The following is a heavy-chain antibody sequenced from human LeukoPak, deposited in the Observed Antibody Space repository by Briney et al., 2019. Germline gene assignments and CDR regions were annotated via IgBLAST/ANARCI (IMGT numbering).Heavy chain of an antibody. CDR2: IYYSGST. Sequence: PSETLSLTCTVSGGSISSYHWSWIRQPPGKGLEWIGYIYYSGSTNYNPSLKSRVTISVDTSKNQFSLKLSSVTAADTAVYYCARDRFRAAAGRNYYYMDVWGKGTTVTVSS. J-gene: IGHJ6*03. CDR3: ARDRFRAAAGRNYYYMDV. D-gene: IGHD6-13*01. CDR1: GGSISSYH. V-gene: IGHV4-59*01.